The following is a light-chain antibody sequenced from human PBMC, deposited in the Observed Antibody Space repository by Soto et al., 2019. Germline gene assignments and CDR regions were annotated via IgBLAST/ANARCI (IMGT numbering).Light chain of an antibody. CDR1: TSDVGTYNL. J-gene: IGLJ1*01. V-gene: IGLV2-23*02. CDR2: EVT. Sequence: QSALTQPASVSGSPGQSITISCTGTTSDVGTYNLVSWYQHHPGKAPQLIIFEVTKRPSGVSDRFSGSKSGNTASLTISGLLGDDEADYYCCSFAGRSPPTSVFGTGTKVTVL. CDR3: CSFAGRSPPTSV.